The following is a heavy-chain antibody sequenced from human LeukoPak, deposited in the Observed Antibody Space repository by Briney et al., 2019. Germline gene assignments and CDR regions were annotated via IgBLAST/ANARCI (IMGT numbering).Heavy chain of an antibody. J-gene: IGHJ4*02. CDR2: ISYDGSNK. CDR1: GFTFSSYA. CDR3: ARDQCTNGVCYLTYY. Sequence: GGSLRLSCAASGFTFSSYAMHWVRQAPGKGLEWVAVISYDGSNKYYADSVKGRFTISRDNSKNTLYLQMNSLRAEDTAVYYCARDQCTNGVCYLTYYWGQGTLVTVSS. V-gene: IGHV3-30*04. D-gene: IGHD2-8*01.